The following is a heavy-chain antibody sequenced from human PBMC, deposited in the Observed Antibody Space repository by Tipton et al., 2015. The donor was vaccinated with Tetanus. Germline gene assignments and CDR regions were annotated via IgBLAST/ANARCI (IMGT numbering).Heavy chain of an antibody. CDR1: GYTFTHYG. V-gene: IGHV1-18*01. Sequence: QLAQSGAEVKKPGASVKVSCNASGYTFTHYGVNWVRQAPGQGLEWMGWSSPFNENVNYAEKFQGRLTMTTDRSTATVYMDLRGLGSDDTAVYYCARGRRVGPFAYFEHGGQGTLVTFSS. CDR3: ARGRRVGPFAYFEH. D-gene: IGHD1-26*01. J-gene: IGHJ5*02. CDR2: SSPFNENV.